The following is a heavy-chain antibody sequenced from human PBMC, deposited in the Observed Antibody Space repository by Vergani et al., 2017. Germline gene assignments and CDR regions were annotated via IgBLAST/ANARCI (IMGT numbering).Heavy chain of an antibody. Sequence: QVQLQQWGAGLLKPSETLSLTCAVYGESFSGYYWSWIRQPPGKGLEWIGEINHSGSTNYNPSLKSRVTISVDTSKNQFSLKLSSVTAADTAVYYCARGLGAGAYYMDVWGKGTTVTVSS. CDR1: GESFSGYY. CDR2: INHSGST. CDR3: ARGLGAGAYYMDV. J-gene: IGHJ6*03. V-gene: IGHV4-34*01. D-gene: IGHD3-16*01.